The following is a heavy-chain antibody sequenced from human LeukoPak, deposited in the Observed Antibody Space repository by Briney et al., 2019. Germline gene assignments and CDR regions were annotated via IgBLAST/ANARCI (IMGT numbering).Heavy chain of an antibody. CDR1: GYSFTSSW. D-gene: IGHD3-10*01. CDR2: INPGDSDT. CDR3: ARQPGAGWFDP. V-gene: IGHV5-51*01. J-gene: IGHJ5*02. Sequence: GESLKISCQASGYSFTSSWIGWARQMPGKGLEWMAIINPGDSDTRYSPSLQGQVTISADRSISTVCLQWGSLKASDTAMYYCARQPGAGWFDPWGQGTLVTVSS.